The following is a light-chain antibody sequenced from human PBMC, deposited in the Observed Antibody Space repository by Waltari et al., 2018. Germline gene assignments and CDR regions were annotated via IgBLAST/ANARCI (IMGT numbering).Light chain of an antibody. CDR1: SSDVGDYDY. Sequence: QSALTQPPSASGSLGQSVTISCPGTSSDVGDYDYVSWFQQHPGKAPKLMIYDVSKRPSGVPDRLSGSKSGNTASLTVSGLQAEDEADYYCSSYAGSNNLVFGSGTKVTVL. J-gene: IGLJ1*01. CDR3: SSYAGSNNLV. CDR2: DVS. V-gene: IGLV2-8*01.